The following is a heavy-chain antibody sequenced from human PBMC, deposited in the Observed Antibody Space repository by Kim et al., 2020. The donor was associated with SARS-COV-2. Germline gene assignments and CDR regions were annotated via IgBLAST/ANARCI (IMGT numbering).Heavy chain of an antibody. J-gene: IGHJ4*02. Sequence: SETLSLTCTVSGGSISSGGYYWSWIRQHPGKGLEWIGYIYYSGSTYYNPSLKSRVTISVDTSKNQFSLKLSSVTAADTAVYYCARDPLYGSGSYQFDWGQGTLVTVSS. CDR1: GGSISSGGYY. CDR2: IYYSGST. V-gene: IGHV4-31*03. D-gene: IGHD3-10*01. CDR3: ARDPLYGSGSYQFD.